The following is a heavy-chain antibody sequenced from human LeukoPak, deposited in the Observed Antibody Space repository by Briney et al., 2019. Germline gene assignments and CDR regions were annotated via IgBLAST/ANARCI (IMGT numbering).Heavy chain of an antibody. CDR1: GFTFSSYS. J-gene: IGHJ4*02. D-gene: IGHD6-19*01. V-gene: IGHV3-21*01. Sequence: GGSLRLSCAASGFTFSSYSMNWVRQAPGKGLEWVSSISSSSSYIYYADSVKGRFTISRDNAKNSLYLQMNSLRAEDTAVYYCASGLIAVAGKDYWGQGTLVTVSS. CDR2: ISSSSSYI. CDR3: ASGLIAVAGKDY.